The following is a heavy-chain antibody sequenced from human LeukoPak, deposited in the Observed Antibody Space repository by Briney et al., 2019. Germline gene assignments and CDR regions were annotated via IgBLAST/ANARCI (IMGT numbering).Heavy chain of an antibody. CDR3: ARGAVLYSGSQAPYMDV. Sequence: SETLSLTCAVDGGSISSYYWSWIRQPPGKGLEWIGEINHSGSTNYNPSLKSRVTISVDTSKNQFSLKLSSVTAADTAVYYCARGAVLYSGSQAPYMDVWGKGTTVTVSS. CDR2: INHSGST. V-gene: IGHV4-34*01. CDR1: GGSISSYY. D-gene: IGHD1-26*01. J-gene: IGHJ6*03.